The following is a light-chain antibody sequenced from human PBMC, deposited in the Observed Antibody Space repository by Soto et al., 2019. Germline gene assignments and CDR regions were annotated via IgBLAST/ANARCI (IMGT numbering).Light chain of an antibody. CDR1: QSVSHN. J-gene: IGKJ2*01. Sequence: EIVMTQSPGTLSVSPGERATLSCRASQSVSHNLAWYQQKPGQAPSLLFYGASTRATGIPARFSGSGSGTDFTLTISSLQSEDFAVYYCQQSNNWPYTFGQGTKLEIK. CDR3: QQSNNWPYT. CDR2: GAS. V-gene: IGKV3-15*01.